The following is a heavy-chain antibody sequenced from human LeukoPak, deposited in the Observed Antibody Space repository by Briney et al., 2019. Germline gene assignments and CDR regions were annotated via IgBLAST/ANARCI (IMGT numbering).Heavy chain of an antibody. Sequence: ASVKVSCKASGGTFSSYTISWVRQAPGQGLEWMGGIIPVFGTANYAQKFQGRVTITADESTSTAYMELSSLRSDDTAVYYCAREGYEQQLVDYWGQGTLVTVPS. V-gene: IGHV1-69*13. CDR1: GGTFSSYT. CDR3: AREGYEQQLVDY. D-gene: IGHD6-13*01. CDR2: IIPVFGTA. J-gene: IGHJ4*02.